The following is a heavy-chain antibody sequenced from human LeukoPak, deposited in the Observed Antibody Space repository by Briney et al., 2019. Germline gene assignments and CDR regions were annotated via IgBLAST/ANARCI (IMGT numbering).Heavy chain of an antibody. CDR3: ARGPHLSYGDYDRLDYYYYMDV. J-gene: IGHJ6*03. Sequence: ASVKVSCKASGYTFTSYGISWVRQAPGQGLEWMGWISAYNGNTNYAQKLQGRVTMTTDTSTSTAYMELRSLRSDDTAVYYCARGPHLSYGDYDRLDYYYYMDVWGKGTTVTISS. CDR1: GYTFTSYG. CDR2: ISAYNGNT. D-gene: IGHD4-17*01. V-gene: IGHV1-18*01.